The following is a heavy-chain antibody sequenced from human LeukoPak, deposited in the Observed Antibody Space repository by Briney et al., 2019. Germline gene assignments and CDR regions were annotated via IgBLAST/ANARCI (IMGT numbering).Heavy chain of an antibody. D-gene: IGHD3-9*01. V-gene: IGHV1-18*01. CDR2: ISAYHGNT. CDR1: GYTFTSYG. Sequence: ASVKVSCKASGYTFTSYGIRWVRQAPGQGLEWMGWISAYHGNTNYAQKLQGRVTMTTDTSTSTAYMELRSLRSDDTAVYYCARGFDWLSLDYYYYYGMDVWGQGTTVTVSS. CDR3: ARGFDWLSLDYYYYYGMDV. J-gene: IGHJ6*02.